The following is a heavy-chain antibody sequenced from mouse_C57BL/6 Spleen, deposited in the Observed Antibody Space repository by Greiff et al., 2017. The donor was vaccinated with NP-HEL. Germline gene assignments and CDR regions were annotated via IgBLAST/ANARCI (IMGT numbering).Heavy chain of an antibody. CDR2: ISSGSSTI. CDR1: GFTFSDYG. V-gene: IGHV5-17*01. D-gene: IGHD1-1*01. Sequence: EVKLVESGGGLVKPGGSLKLSCAASGFTFSDYGMHWVRQAPEKGLEWVAYISSGSSTIYYADTVKGRFTISRDNAKNTLFLQMTSLRCEDTAMYYCARRVLLITVVATGEYYFDYWGQGTPLTVSS. J-gene: IGHJ2*01. CDR3: ARRVLLITVVATGEYYFDY.